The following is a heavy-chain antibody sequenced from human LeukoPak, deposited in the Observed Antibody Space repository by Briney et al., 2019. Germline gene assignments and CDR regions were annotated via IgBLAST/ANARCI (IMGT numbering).Heavy chain of an antibody. CDR1: GGSISSGVYY. V-gene: IGHV4-30-2*01. Sequence: SETLSLTCTVSGGSISSGVYYWSWIRQPPGEGLEWIGYIHHDGSTYYNPSLKSRVTLSVDRSKNQFSLQLTSVTAADTAVYYCARARLERTGYYFDSWGQGALVTVSS. CDR3: ARARLERTGYYFDS. CDR2: IHHDGST. J-gene: IGHJ4*02. D-gene: IGHD2-8*02.